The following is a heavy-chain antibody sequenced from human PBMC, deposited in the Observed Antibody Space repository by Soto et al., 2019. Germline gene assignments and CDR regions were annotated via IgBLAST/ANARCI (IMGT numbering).Heavy chain of an antibody. D-gene: IGHD6-19*01. V-gene: IGHV4-4*07. J-gene: IGHJ3*02. CDR2: IYTSGST. Sequence: KPSETLSLTCTVSGGSISSYYWSWIRQPAGKGLEWIGRIYTSGSTNYNPSLKSRVTMSVDTSKNQFSLKLSSVTAADTAVYYCARDELAVAGTGWVLAFDIWGQGTMVTVSS. CDR3: ARDELAVAGTGWVLAFDI. CDR1: GGSISSYY.